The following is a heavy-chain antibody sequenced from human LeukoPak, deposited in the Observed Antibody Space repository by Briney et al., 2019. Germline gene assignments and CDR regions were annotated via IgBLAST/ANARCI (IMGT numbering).Heavy chain of an antibody. V-gene: IGHV4-39*07. CDR2: IYYSGST. D-gene: IGHD3-10*01. CDR3: ARSHGSGSYYNLNDY. Sequence: SETLSLTCAVSGGSISSSSYYWGWIRQPPGKGLECIGSIYYSGSTYYNPSLKGRVAISVDTSKNQFSLKLSSVTAADTAVYYCARSHGSGSYYNLNDYWGQGTLVTVSS. J-gene: IGHJ4*02. CDR1: GGSISSSSYY.